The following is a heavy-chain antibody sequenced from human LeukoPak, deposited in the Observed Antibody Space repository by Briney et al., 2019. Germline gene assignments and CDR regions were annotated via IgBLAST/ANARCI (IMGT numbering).Heavy chain of an antibody. D-gene: IGHD4/OR15-4a*01. CDR1: GVSIRSAGYS. CDR3: ARDGATGVFEY. J-gene: IGHJ4*02. CDR2: VYYSGST. Sequence: SETLSLTCAVSGVSIRSAGYSYYWIRQHPGKGLEWIGHVYYSGSTSYNPSLKSRVAMSIDPSKNQFSLNLTSVTAADTAVYFCARDGATGVFEYWGQGILVAVSS. V-gene: IGHV4-31*11.